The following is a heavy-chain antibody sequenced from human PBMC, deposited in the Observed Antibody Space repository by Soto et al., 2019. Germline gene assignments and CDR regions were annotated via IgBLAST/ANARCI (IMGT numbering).Heavy chain of an antibody. Sequence: QVQLVESGGGVVQPGRSLRLSCAASGFTFSSYGMHWVRQAPGKGLEWVAVIWYDGSNKYYADSVKGRFTISRDNSKNPLYLQMNSLRAEDTAVYYCASSPKGGPYDYWGQGTLVTVSS. CDR3: ASSPKGGPYDY. CDR1: GFTFSSYG. D-gene: IGHD3-16*01. J-gene: IGHJ4*02. V-gene: IGHV3-33*01. CDR2: IWYDGSNK.